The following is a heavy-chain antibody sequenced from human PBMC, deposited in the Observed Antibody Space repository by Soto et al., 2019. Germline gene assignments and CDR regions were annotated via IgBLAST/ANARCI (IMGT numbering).Heavy chain of an antibody. CDR3: ARDYYDILTGQKAYYYYYYMDV. CDR2: ISAYNGNT. CDR1: GYTFTSYG. J-gene: IGHJ6*03. V-gene: IGHV1-18*01. Sequence: ASVKVSCKASGYTFTSYGISWVRQAPGQGLEWMGWISAYNGNTNYAQKLQGRVTMTTDTSTSTAYMELRSLRSDDTAVYYCARDYYDILTGQKAYYYYYYMDVWGKGTTVTVSS. D-gene: IGHD3-9*01.